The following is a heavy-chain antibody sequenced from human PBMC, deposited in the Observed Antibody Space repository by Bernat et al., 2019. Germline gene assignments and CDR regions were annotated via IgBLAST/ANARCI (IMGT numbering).Heavy chain of an antibody. CDR3: ARGYDSSGGSSALDY. CDR2: INHSGST. V-gene: IGHV4-34*01. D-gene: IGHD2-15*01. J-gene: IGHJ4*02. Sequence: QVQLQQWGAGLLKPSETLSLTCAVYGGSFSGYYWSWIRQPPGKGLEWIGEINHSGSTNYNPSLKSRVTISVDTSKNQFSLKLSSVTAADTAVYYCARGYDSSGGSSALDYWGQATLVTVSS. CDR1: GGSFSGYY.